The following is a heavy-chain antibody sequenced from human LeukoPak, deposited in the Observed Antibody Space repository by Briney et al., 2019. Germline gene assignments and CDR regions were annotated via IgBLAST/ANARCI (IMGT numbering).Heavy chain of an antibody. CDR2: ISYDGSNK. V-gene: IGHV3-30-3*01. D-gene: IGHD6-13*01. CDR3: ARAGYSSSWYLSWFDP. J-gene: IGHJ5*02. CDR1: GVTFSSYA. Sequence: GGSLRLSCAASGVTFSSYAMHWVRQAPGKGLEWVAIISYDGSNKYYADSVKGRFTISRDNSKNSLYLQMNSLRAEDTAVYYCARAGYSSSWYLSWFDPWGQGTLVTVSS.